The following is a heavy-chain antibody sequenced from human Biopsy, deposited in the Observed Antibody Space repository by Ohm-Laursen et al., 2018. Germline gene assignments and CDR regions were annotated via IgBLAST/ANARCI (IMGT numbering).Heavy chain of an antibody. D-gene: IGHD3-22*01. CDR2: IYYHNGRS. CDR1: GGSISGYY. Sequence: SDTLSLTCTVSGGSISGYYWTWIRQSPGKGLEWIGYIYYHNGRSSYNPSLKSRVTMSVDTSQNQFSLNPNSVTAADTAVYYCAGDRGYYSDRTVPGYFDLWGRGTLVTVSS. CDR3: AGDRGYYSDRTVPGYFDL. V-gene: IGHV4-59*01. J-gene: IGHJ2*01.